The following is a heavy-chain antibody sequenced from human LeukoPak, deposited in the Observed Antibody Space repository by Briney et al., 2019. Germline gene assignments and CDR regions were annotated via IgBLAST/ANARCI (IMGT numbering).Heavy chain of an antibody. CDR2: ISNGSSTI. Sequence: GGSLRLSCAASEFTFSQYSMNWVRQAPGKGLEWISYISNGSSTIYYSDSVKGRFTISRDNAKNSLYLQMNSLRDEDMAVYYCARAPACSSTTSCYPNLFDYWGQGTLVTVSS. D-gene: IGHD2-2*01. J-gene: IGHJ4*02. CDR3: ARAPACSSTTSCYPNLFDY. V-gene: IGHV3-48*02. CDR1: EFTFSQYS.